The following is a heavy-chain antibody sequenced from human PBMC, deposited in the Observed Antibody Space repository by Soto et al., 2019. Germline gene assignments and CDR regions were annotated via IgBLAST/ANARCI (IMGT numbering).Heavy chain of an antibody. Sequence: EVQLVESGGGLVQPGGSLRLSCAASGFTVSSNYMSWVRQAPGKGLEWVSVIYSGGSTYYADSVKGRFTISRHNSKNTLYLQRNSLRAEDTAVYYCARAHREPVGRSWFYFDYWGQGTLVTVSS. CDR2: IYSGGST. J-gene: IGHJ4*02. D-gene: IGHD6-13*01. V-gene: IGHV3-53*04. CDR1: GFTVSSNY. CDR3: ARAHREPVGRSWFYFDY.